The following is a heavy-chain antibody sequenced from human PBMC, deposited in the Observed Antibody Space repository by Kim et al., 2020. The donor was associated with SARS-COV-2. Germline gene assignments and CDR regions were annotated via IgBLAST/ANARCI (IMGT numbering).Heavy chain of an antibody. CDR2: IYYSGST. J-gene: IGHJ4*02. V-gene: IGHV4-31*03. D-gene: IGHD3-10*01. Sequence: SETLSLTCTVSGGSISSGCYYWSWIRQHPGRGLEWIGYIYYSGSTYNNPSLKSRVTISVDTSKNQFSLKLSSVTAADTAVYYCARVYYGSGSYYLDDYWGQGTLVTVSS. CDR1: GGSISSGCYY. CDR3: ARVYYGSGSYYLDDY.